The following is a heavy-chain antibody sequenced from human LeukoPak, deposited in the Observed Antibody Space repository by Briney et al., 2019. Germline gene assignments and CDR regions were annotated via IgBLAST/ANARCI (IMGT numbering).Heavy chain of an antibody. J-gene: IGHJ5*02. D-gene: IGHD3-10*01. Sequence: GGSLRLSCAASGFTFSSYGMHWVRQAPGKGLEWVAVISYDGSNKYYADSVKGRFTISRDNSKNVLYLQMNSLRAEDTAVYYCAKGDGSGSYYRNWFDPWGQGTLVTVSS. CDR2: ISYDGSNK. CDR1: GFTFSSYG. CDR3: AKGDGSGSYYRNWFDP. V-gene: IGHV3-30*18.